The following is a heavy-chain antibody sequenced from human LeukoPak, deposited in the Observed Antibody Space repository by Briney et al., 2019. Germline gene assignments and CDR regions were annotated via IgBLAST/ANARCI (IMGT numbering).Heavy chain of an antibody. CDR3: ARASYYYDTTGLGAVDI. CDR1: GFTFNDHP. D-gene: IGHD3-22*01. Sequence: SLRLSCAASGFTFNDHPMYWVRQAPGKGLEWVSGINWNSDNIGYADSVKGRFTISRDDAKKSLFLQMNSLRTEDTALYYCARASYYYDTTGLGAVDIWGQGTMVTVSS. J-gene: IGHJ3*02. V-gene: IGHV3-9*01. CDR2: INWNSDNI.